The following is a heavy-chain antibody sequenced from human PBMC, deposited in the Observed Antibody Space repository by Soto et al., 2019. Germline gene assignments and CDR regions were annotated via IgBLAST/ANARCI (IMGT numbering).Heavy chain of an antibody. V-gene: IGHV1-18*01. CDR2: MSVYDGNT. D-gene: IGHD2-21*02. CDR3: ARVEYGDLVDLDL. Sequence: QVHLVQSGAEVKKPGASLKVSCKASGYTFTNYYLAWVRQAPGQGLEWMGIMSVYDGNTDYEQKFQDRVVMTTDTSTTTAYMELRRLRSDDSAVYYCARVEYGDLVDLDLWGQGTQVTVSS. J-gene: IGHJ4*02. CDR1: GYTFTNYY.